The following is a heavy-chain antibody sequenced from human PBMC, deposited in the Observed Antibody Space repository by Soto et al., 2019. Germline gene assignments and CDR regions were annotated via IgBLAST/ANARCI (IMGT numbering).Heavy chain of an antibody. CDR3: ARARLSGSYNDY. V-gene: IGHV4-31*03. CDR1: GGSISSGGYY. CDR2: IYYSGST. D-gene: IGHD1-26*01. J-gene: IGHJ4*02. Sequence: PSETLSLTCTVSGGSISSGGYYWSWIRQHPGKGLEWIGYIYYSGSTYYNPSLKSRVTISVDTSKNQFSLKLSSVTAADTAVYYCARARLSGSYNDYWGQGTLVTVSS.